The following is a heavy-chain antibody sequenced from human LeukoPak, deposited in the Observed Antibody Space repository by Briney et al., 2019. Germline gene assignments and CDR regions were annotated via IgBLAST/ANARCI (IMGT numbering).Heavy chain of an antibody. V-gene: IGHV3-48*03. J-gene: IGHJ4*02. Sequence: GGSLRLSCAASGFSFSNYEMNWVRQAPGKGLEWVSYTSSNGGTLHYADSVKGRFTISRDNAKNSLYLQMSRLRAEDTAVYYCARSKYDFGTMVPGTNYFDSWGQGTLVTVSS. CDR1: GFSFSNYE. D-gene: IGHD6-19*01. CDR3: ARSKYDFGTMVPGTNYFDS. CDR2: TSSNGGTL.